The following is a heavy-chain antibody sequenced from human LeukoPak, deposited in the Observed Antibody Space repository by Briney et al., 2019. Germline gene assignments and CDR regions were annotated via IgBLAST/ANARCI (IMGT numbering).Heavy chain of an antibody. Sequence: PSETLSLTCAVYGGSFSGYYWSWIRQPPGKGLEWIGEINHSGSTNYNPSLKSRVTISVDKSKNQFSLKLTSVTAADTAVYYCARGHYYASGNYYLPRNWFDPWGQGTLVTVSS. CDR2: INHSGST. V-gene: IGHV4-34*01. D-gene: IGHD3-10*01. CDR1: GGSFSGYY. CDR3: ARGHYYASGNYYLPRNWFDP. J-gene: IGHJ5*02.